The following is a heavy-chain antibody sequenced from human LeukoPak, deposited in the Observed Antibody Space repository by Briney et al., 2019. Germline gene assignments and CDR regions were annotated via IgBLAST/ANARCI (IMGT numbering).Heavy chain of an antibody. CDR1: GFTFSSSG. D-gene: IGHD1-26*01. Sequence: GGSLILSCAASGFTFSSSGMHWVRQAPGKGLEWVTFIRYDGSTKSYADSVRGRFTISRDNSKNTLYLQMNSLRAEDTAVYYCVKDRGGTYYFDFWGQGTPVTVSS. CDR2: IRYDGSTK. CDR3: VKDRGGTYYFDF. J-gene: IGHJ4*02. V-gene: IGHV3-30*02.